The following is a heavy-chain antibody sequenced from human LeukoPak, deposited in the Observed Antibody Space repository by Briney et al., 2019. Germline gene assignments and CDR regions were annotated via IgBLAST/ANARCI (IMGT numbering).Heavy chain of an antibody. CDR2: IIPIFGTA. J-gene: IGHJ3*02. D-gene: IGHD3-3*01. Sequence: GASVKDSCKASGGTFSGYAISWVRQAPGQGLEWMGGIIPIFGTANYAQKFQGRVTITTDESTSTAYMELSSLRSEDTAVYYCASSERFLEWLGIMDAFDIWGQGTMVTVSS. CDR1: GGTFSGYA. V-gene: IGHV1-69*05. CDR3: ASSERFLEWLGIMDAFDI.